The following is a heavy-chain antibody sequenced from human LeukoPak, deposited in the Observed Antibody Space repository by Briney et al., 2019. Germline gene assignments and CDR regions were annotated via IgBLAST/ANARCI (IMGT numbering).Heavy chain of an antibody. D-gene: IGHD2-2*01. J-gene: IGHJ6*03. Sequence: GASVKVSCKASGYTFTSYGISWVRQAPGQGLEWMGWISAYNGNTNYAQKLQGRVTMTTDTSTSTAYMELRSLRSDDTAVYYCARNWGVVVPAAIYYMDVWGKGATVTISS. CDR2: ISAYNGNT. V-gene: IGHV1-18*01. CDR3: ARNWGVVVPAAIYYMDV. CDR1: GYTFTSYG.